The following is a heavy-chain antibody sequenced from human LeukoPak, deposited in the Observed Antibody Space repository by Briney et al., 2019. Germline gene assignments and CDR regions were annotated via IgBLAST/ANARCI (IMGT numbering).Heavy chain of an antibody. Sequence: GTSVKVSCKASGFTFTSSAMQRVRQARGQRLEWIGWIVVGSGNTNYAQKFQERVTITRDMSTSTAYMELSSLRSDDTAVYYCASSPMITFGGVIVPNWFDPWGQGTLVTVSS. CDR2: IVVGSGNT. D-gene: IGHD3-16*02. CDR3: ASSPMITFGGVIVPNWFDP. J-gene: IGHJ5*02. V-gene: IGHV1-58*02. CDR1: GFTFTSSA.